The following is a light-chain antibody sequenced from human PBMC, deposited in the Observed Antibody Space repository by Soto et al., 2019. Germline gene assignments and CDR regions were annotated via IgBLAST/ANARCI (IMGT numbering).Light chain of an antibody. CDR1: QSVISNY. CDR3: LQYGRSPKT. Sequence: EIVLTQSPGTLSLSPGERATLSCRASQSVISNYLAWYQQKPGLAPRLLIYGVSIRATGIPDRFSGSGSGTDFTLTISRLEPEDFAVYYCLQYGRSPKTFGQGTKVDNK. V-gene: IGKV3-20*01. CDR2: GVS. J-gene: IGKJ1*01.